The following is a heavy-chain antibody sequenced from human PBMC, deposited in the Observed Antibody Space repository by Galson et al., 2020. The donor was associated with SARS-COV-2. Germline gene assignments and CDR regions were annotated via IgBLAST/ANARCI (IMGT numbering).Heavy chain of an antibody. J-gene: IGHJ6*02. CDR1: GFTFSSYG. Sequence: GGSLRLSCAASGFTFSSYGMHWVRQAPGKGLEWVAVIWYDGSNKYYADSVKGRFTISRDNSKNTLYLQMNSLRAKDTAVYYCARVLAYSSSSLSLDYYYGMDVWGQGTTVTVSS. D-gene: IGHD6-13*01. CDR2: IWYDGSNK. V-gene: IGHV3-33*01. CDR3: ARVLAYSSSSLSLDYYYGMDV.